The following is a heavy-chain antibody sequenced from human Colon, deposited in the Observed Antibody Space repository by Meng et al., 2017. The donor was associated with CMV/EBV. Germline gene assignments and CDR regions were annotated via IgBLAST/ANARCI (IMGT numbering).Heavy chain of an antibody. J-gene: IGHJ4*02. CDR1: GFTLSSYW. CDR2: ISGDGSST. V-gene: IGHV3-74*01. Sequence: GESLKISCAASGFTLSSYWMHWVRQTPGKGRVWVSRISGDGSSTGYADSVKGRFTISRDNAKNTLYLQMNSLTAEDTAFYYCVKGAPFDSWGQGTLVTVSS. CDR3: VKGAPFDS.